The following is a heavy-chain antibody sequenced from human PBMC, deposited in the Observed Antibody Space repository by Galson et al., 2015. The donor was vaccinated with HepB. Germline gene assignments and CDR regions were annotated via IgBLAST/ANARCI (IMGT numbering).Heavy chain of an antibody. CDR3: ARDRSRGYSYGWYYFDY. Sequence: SLRLSCAASGFTFSSYSMNWVRQAPGKGLEWVSYISSSSSTIYYADSVKGRFTISRDNAKNSLYLQMNSLRAEDTAVYYCARDRSRGYSYGWYYFDYWGQGTLVTVSS. CDR2: ISSSSSTI. D-gene: IGHD5-18*01. CDR1: GFTFSSYS. V-gene: IGHV3-48*04. J-gene: IGHJ4*02.